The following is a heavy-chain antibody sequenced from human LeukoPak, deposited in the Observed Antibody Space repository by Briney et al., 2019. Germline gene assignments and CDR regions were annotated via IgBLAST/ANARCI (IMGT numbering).Heavy chain of an antibody. D-gene: IGHD2-15*01. CDR2: IKQDGSEK. CDR1: GFTFSSYW. Sequence: TGGSLRLSCAASGFTFSSYWMSWVRQAPGKGLEWVANIKQDGSEKYYVDSVKGRFTISRDNAKNSLYQQMNSLRAEDTAVYYCARDHPAAGGFFDYWGQGTLVTVSS. CDR3: ARDHPAAGGFFDY. J-gene: IGHJ4*02. V-gene: IGHV3-7*01.